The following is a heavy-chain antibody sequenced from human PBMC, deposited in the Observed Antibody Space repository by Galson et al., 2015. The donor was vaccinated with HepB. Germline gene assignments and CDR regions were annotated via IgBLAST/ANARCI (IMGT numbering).Heavy chain of an antibody. D-gene: IGHD3-3*01. Sequence: SVKVSCKASGYTFTSVYVEWGRQAPAQGLEWMVIINPSDGRTNSAQKFQDRVTLTRDTSTSTVYMEMSSLTSEDTAVYYCSRWFFDYFHATDGWGQGTTVTVAS. V-gene: IGHV1-46*01. CDR3: SRWFFDYFHATDG. CDR1: GYTFTSVY. CDR2: INPSDGRT. J-gene: IGHJ6*01.